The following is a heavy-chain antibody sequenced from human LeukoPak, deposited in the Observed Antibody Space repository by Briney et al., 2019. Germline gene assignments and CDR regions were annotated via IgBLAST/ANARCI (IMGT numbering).Heavy chain of an antibody. Sequence: QPGRSLRLSCAASGFTFSSYGMHWVRQAPGKGLEWVALISYDGSNKYYADSVKGRFTTSRDNSKNTLYLQMNSLRAEDTAVYYCAKEYCSGGSCYSREFDYWGQGTLVTVSS. V-gene: IGHV3-30*18. CDR3: AKEYCSGGSCYSREFDY. CDR2: ISYDGSNK. D-gene: IGHD2-15*01. J-gene: IGHJ4*02. CDR1: GFTFSSYG.